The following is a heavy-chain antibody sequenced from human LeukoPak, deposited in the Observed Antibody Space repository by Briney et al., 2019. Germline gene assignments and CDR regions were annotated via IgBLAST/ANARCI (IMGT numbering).Heavy chain of an antibody. J-gene: IGHJ6*03. D-gene: IGHD5-12*01. Sequence: SETLSLTCTVSGYSISSGYYWGWIRQTPGKGLEWIGYIYHSGSTNYNPSLKSRVTISVDTSKNQFSLKLSSVTAADTAVYYCARRSRYSGLKGEGLYYYYYYMDVWGKGTTVTISS. CDR3: ARRSRYSGLKGEGLYYYYYYMDV. V-gene: IGHV4-38-2*02. CDR1: GYSISSGYY. CDR2: IYHSGST.